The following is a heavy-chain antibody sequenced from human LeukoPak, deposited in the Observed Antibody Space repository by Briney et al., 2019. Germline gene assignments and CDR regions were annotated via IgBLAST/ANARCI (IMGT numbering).Heavy chain of an antibody. Sequence: SETLSLTCTVSGGSISSYYWSWIRQPPGKGLEWIGYIYYSGSTNYNPSLKSRVTISVDTSKNQFSLKLSSVTAADTAVYYCARQTTVSTLDYWGQGTLVTVSS. CDR3: ARQTTVSTLDY. CDR2: IYYSGST. CDR1: GGSISSYY. D-gene: IGHD4-17*01. J-gene: IGHJ4*02. V-gene: IGHV4-59*01.